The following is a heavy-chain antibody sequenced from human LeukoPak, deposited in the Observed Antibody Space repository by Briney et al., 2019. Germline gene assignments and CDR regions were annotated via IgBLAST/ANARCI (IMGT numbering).Heavy chain of an antibody. J-gene: IGHJ4*02. CDR3: ARALWFGESPLNLPFIE. V-gene: IGHV1-69*05. CDR1: GGTFCSYA. Sequence: SVKVSCKASGGTFCSYAISWVRQAPGQGLEWMGGIIPIFGTANYAQKFQGRVTITTDESTSTAYMELSSLRSEDTAVYYCARALWFGESPLNLPFIEWGQGTLVTVSS. CDR2: IIPIFGTA. D-gene: IGHD3-10*01.